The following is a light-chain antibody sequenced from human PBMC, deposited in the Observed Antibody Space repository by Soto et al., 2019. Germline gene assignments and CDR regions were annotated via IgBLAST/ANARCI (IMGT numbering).Light chain of an antibody. CDR1: QGISNY. J-gene: IGKJ3*01. Sequence: DIQMTQSPSSLSASVGDRVTITCRASQGISNYLAWYQQKPGKVPKLLIYAASTLQSGGPSRFSGSGSGTDFTLTISSQQPEDVATYYCQKYNSALIFTFGPGTKVDIK. CDR3: QKYNSALIFT. V-gene: IGKV1-27*01. CDR2: AAS.